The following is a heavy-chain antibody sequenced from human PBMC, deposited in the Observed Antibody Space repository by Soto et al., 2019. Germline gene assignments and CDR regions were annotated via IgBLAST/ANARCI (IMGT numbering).Heavy chain of an antibody. J-gene: IGHJ5*02. V-gene: IGHV4-31*03. CDR1: GGSISSGGYY. D-gene: IGHD3-10*01. CDR2: IYYSGST. CDR3: AGDGVRGGPHNWFDP. Sequence: QVQLQESGPGLVKPSQTLSLTCTVSGGSISSGGYYWSWIRQHPGKGLEWIGYIYYSGSTYYNPSLKSRVTISVDTSKNQFSLKLSSVTAADTAVYYCAGDGVRGGPHNWFDPWGQGTLVTVSS.